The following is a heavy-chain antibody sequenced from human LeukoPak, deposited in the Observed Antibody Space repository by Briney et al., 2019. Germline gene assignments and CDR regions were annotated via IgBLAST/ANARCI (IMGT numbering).Heavy chain of an antibody. V-gene: IGHV5-10-1*01. D-gene: IGHD2-2*01. CDR3: ARRQLPDAFDI. Sequence: GEALRISSQASGYSFTTYWISWGRRMPGKGGEWMGRISPSDSYTNYSPSFQGHVTISADKSISTAYLQWSSLKASDTAIYYCARRQLPDAFDIWGQGTMVTVSS. CDR1: GYSFTTYW. J-gene: IGHJ3*02. CDR2: ISPSDSYT.